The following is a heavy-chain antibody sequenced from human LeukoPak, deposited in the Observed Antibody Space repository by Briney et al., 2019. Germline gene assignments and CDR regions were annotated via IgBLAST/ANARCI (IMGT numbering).Heavy chain of an antibody. Sequence: ASVKVSCKVSGYTLTELSMHWVRQAPGKGLEWMRGFDPEDGETIYAQKFQGRVTMTEDTSTDTAYMELSSLRSEDTAVYYCATGQPYYYDSSGYYVYWGQGTLVTVSS. CDR3: ATGQPYYYDSSGYYVY. D-gene: IGHD3-22*01. J-gene: IGHJ4*02. V-gene: IGHV1-24*01. CDR1: GYTLTELS. CDR2: FDPEDGET.